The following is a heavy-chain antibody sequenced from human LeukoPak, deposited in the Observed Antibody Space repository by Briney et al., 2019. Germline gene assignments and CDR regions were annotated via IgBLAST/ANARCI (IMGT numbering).Heavy chain of an antibody. D-gene: IGHD3-22*01. CDR3: ARDAYYYDSSGYYGFGVDY. J-gene: IGHJ4*02. CDR2: INPSGGST. V-gene: IGHV1-46*01. Sequence: ASVKVSCKASGYTFTRYYMHWVRQAPGQGLEWMGIINPSGGSTSYAQKFQGRVTMTRDTSTSTVYMELSSLRSEDTAVYYCARDAYYYDSSGYYGFGVDYWGQGTLVTVSS. CDR1: GYTFTRYY.